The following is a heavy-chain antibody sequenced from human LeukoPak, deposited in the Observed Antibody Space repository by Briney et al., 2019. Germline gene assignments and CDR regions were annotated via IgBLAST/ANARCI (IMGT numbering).Heavy chain of an antibody. J-gene: IGHJ4*02. D-gene: IGHD3-16*02. V-gene: IGHV3-30*02. CDR1: GFTFSDFG. CDR3: ARAGYDYVWGSYRY. CDR2: IRHDGSEK. Sequence: PGESLRLSCGASGFTFSDFGMHWVRQAPGKGLEWVAFIRHDGSEKYYADSVRGRFTISRDNSKNTLYLQMNSLRAEDTAVYYCARAGYDYVWGSYRYWGQGTLVTVSS.